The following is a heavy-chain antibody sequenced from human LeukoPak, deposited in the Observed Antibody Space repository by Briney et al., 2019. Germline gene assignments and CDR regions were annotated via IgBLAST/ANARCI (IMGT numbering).Heavy chain of an antibody. CDR2: ISYDGSNK. J-gene: IGHJ4*02. V-gene: IGHV3-30*18. CDR3: AKDPNSGWNLYYFDY. Sequence: GGSLRLSCAASGFTFSSYGMHWVRQAPCKGLEWVTVISYDGSNKYYADSVKGRFTISRDNSKNTLYLQMNSLRAEDTAVYYCAKDPNSGWNLYYFDYWGQGTLVTVSS. D-gene: IGHD6-19*01. CDR1: GFTFSSYG.